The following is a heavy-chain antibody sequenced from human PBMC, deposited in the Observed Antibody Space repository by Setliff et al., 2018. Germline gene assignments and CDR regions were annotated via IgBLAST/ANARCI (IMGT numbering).Heavy chain of an antibody. V-gene: IGHV4-34*01. D-gene: IGHD3-16*01. Sequence: PSETLSLTCTVYGVSFSDYYWGWVRQPPGKGLEWIVEINHSGSTNYNPSLKGRVTISVGTSKNQLSLKVNSVSVADTAVYYCRLWSHNYRNDYWGQGTLVTVSS. CDR3: RLWSHNYRNDY. CDR1: GVSFSDYY. CDR2: INHSGST. J-gene: IGHJ4*02.